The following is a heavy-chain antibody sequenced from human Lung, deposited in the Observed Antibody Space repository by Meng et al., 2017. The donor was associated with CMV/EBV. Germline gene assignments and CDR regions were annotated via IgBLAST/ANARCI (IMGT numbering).Heavy chain of an antibody. D-gene: IGHD1-26*01. J-gene: IGHJ4*02. Sequence: SETLSLTCTVSGASITSVDDFWIWIRQPPGKGLEWIGYIHYSGSSHYNASLKSRLTMSVDTPKNQFSLKLNSVTAADTAVYYCARVDRAVDYWGQGTLVTVSS. CDR1: GASITSVDDF. CDR3: ARVDRAVDY. V-gene: IGHV4-30-4*08. CDR2: IHYSGSS.